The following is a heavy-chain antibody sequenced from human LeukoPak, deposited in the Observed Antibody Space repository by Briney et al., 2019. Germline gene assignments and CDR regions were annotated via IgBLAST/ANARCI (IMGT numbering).Heavy chain of an antibody. V-gene: IGHV5-51*01. CDR3: ARQIDDILTGYYGPYYFDY. J-gene: IGHJ4*02. Sequence: GESLKISCKGSGYSFTSYWIGWVRQMPGKGLEWMGIIYPGDSDTRYSPSFQGQVTISADKSISTAYLQWSSLKASDTAMYYCARQIDDILTGYYGPYYFDYWGQGTLVTVSS. CDR1: GYSFTSYW. CDR2: IYPGDSDT. D-gene: IGHD3-9*01.